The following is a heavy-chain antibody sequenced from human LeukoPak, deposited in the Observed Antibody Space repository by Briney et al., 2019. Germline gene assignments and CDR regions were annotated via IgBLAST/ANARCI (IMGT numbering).Heavy chain of an antibody. Sequence: ASVKVSCKASGGTFSSYAISWVRQAPGQGLGWMGGIIPIFGTANYAQKFQGRVTITADKSTSTAYMELSSLRSEDTAVYYCAHGGIAAATYYFDYWGQGTLVTVSS. D-gene: IGHD6-13*01. CDR2: IIPIFGTA. J-gene: IGHJ4*02. CDR1: GGTFSSYA. CDR3: AHGGIAAATYYFDY. V-gene: IGHV1-69*06.